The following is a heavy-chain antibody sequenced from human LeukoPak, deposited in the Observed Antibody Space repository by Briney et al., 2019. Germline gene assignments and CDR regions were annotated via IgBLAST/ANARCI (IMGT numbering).Heavy chain of an antibody. CDR3: ARDKGGCAFDI. D-gene: IGHD3-16*01. CDR2: IYSGGST. J-gene: IGHJ3*02. Sequence: PGGSLRLFCAASGFTVSSNYMSWVRQAPGKGLEWVSVIYSGGSTYYADSVKGRFTISRDNSKNTLYLQMNSLRAEDTAVYYCARDKGGCAFDIWGQGTMVTVSS. CDR1: GFTVSSNY. V-gene: IGHV3-53*01.